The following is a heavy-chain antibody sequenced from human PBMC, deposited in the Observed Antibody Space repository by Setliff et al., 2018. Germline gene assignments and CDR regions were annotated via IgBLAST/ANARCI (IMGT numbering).Heavy chain of an antibody. CDR1: GFTFSNSW. Sequence: GSLRLSCAASGFTFSNSWMHWVRQAPGEGLVCVSRMNSDGNSIFYADSVKGRFTTSRDNAKNTLYLQMNSLRDEDTAVYYCARDSFGELTNYWGQGTLVTVSS. J-gene: IGHJ4*02. V-gene: IGHV3-74*01. D-gene: IGHD3-10*01. CDR3: ARDSFGELTNY. CDR2: MNSDGNSI.